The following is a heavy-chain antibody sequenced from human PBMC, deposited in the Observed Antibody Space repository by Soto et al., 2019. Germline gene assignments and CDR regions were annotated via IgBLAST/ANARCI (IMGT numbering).Heavy chain of an antibody. Sequence: QVQLVESGGGVVQPGRSLRLSCAASGFTFSSYGMHWVRQAPGKGLEWVAVISYDGSNKYYADSVKGRFTISRDNSKNTLYLQMNSLRAEDTAVYYCATGSGWYEDWGQGTLVTVSS. CDR3: ATGSGWYED. CDR1: GFTFSSYG. D-gene: IGHD6-19*01. CDR2: ISYDGSNK. V-gene: IGHV3-30*03. J-gene: IGHJ4*02.